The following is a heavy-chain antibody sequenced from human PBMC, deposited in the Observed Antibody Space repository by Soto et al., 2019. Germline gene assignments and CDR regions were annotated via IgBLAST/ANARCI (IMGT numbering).Heavy chain of an antibody. Sequence: GGSLRLSCAASGFTFSSYSMNWVRQAPGKGLEWVSYISSSSSTIYYADSVKGRFTISRDNAKNSLYLQMNSLRDEDTAVYYCARDEGYGDYHGDHHENFDYWGQGTLVTVSS. J-gene: IGHJ4*02. CDR3: ARDEGYGDYHGDHHENFDY. V-gene: IGHV3-48*02. D-gene: IGHD4-17*01. CDR1: GFTFSSYS. CDR2: ISSSSSTI.